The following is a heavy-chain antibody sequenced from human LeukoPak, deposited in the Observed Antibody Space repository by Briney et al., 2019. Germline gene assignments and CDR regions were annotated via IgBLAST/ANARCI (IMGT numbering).Heavy chain of an antibody. CDR2: INHSGST. Sequence: KPSETLSLTCAVYGGSFSGYYWSWIRQPPGKGLEWIGEINHSGSTNYNPSLKSRVTISVDRSKNQFSLKLSSVTAADTAVYYCARARGRGIAVWFDPWGQGTLVTVSS. CDR1: GGSFSGYY. V-gene: IGHV4-34*01. J-gene: IGHJ5*02. D-gene: IGHD6-19*01. CDR3: ARARGRGIAVWFDP.